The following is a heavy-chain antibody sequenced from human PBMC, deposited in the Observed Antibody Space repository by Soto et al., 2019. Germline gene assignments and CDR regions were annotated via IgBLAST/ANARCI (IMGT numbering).Heavy chain of an antibody. Sequence: QVQLVESGGGVVQPGRSLRLSCAASGFTFSSYAMHWVRQAPGKGLEWVAVISYDGSNKYYADSVKGRFTISRDNSKNTLYLQMNSLRAEDTAVYYCARAFLGDYYDSSGYTNPARYYYYGMDVWGQGTTVTVSS. D-gene: IGHD3-22*01. CDR3: ARAFLGDYYDSSGYTNPARYYYYGMDV. CDR1: GFTFSSYA. V-gene: IGHV3-30-3*01. CDR2: ISYDGSNK. J-gene: IGHJ6*02.